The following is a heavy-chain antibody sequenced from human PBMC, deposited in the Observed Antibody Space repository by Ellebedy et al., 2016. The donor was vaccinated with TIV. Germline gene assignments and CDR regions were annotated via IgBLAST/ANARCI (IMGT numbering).Heavy chain of an antibody. CDR2: INQGGSET. CDR3: ARSPATGTVDY. J-gene: IGHJ4*01. V-gene: IGHV3-7*01. CDR1: GFTFSTYW. D-gene: IGHD1-1*01. Sequence: GGSLRLSXAVSGFTFSTYWMSWVRQAPGKGLEWVANINQGGSETYYVDSVKGRFTMSRDNAKNSLYLQLNSLRAEDTAVYYCARSPATGTVDYWGHGTLVTVSS.